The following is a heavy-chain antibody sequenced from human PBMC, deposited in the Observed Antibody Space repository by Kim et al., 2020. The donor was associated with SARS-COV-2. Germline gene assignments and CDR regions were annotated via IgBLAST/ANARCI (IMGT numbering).Heavy chain of an antibody. CDR3: ARDRVIRQLVLGMDV. CDR1: GGSISSSSYY. V-gene: IGHV4-39*07. D-gene: IGHD6-13*01. J-gene: IGHJ6*02. Sequence: SETLSLTCTVSGGSISSSSYYWGWIRQPPGKGLEWIGSIYYSGSTYYNPSLKSRVTISVDTSKNQFSLKLSSVTAADTAVYYCARDRVIRQLVLGMDVWGQGTTVTVSS. CDR2: IYYSGST.